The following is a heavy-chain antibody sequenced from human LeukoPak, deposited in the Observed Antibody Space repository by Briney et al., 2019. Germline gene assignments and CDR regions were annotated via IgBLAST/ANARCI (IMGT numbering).Heavy chain of an antibody. CDR2: VSAYNGNT. CDR1: GYSFTSSG. V-gene: IGHV1-18*01. J-gene: IGHJ5*02. CDR3: ARVDRRAPPILPINGENNWFDP. Sequence: ASVKVSCKASGYSFTSSGISWVRQAPGQGPEWLGWVSAYNGNTNYAQKFQVRVTMTTDTSTSTAYMELRSLRSDDTAVYYCARVDRRAPPILPINGENNWFDPWGQGTLVTVSS. D-gene: IGHD2-8*01.